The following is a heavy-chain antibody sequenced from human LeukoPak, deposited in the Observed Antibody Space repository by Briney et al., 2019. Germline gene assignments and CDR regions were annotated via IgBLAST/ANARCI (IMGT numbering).Heavy chain of an antibody. CDR1: GCSFTNYR. Sequence: GESLKISCKGSGCSFTNYRIGWVRQMPGKGLEWMGTIYPGDSDTRYSPSFQGQVTISVDKSISTAYLQWSSLKASDTAMYYCARRRTLRLDAFDPWGQGTLVTVSS. V-gene: IGHV5-51*01. D-gene: IGHD5/OR15-5a*01. CDR2: IYPGDSDT. J-gene: IGHJ5*02. CDR3: ARRRTLRLDAFDP.